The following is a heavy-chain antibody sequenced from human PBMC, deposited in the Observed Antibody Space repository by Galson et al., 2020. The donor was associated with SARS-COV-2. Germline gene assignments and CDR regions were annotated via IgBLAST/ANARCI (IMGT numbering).Heavy chain of an antibody. CDR3: AKDDYYDSSLYQGRSY. J-gene: IGHJ4*02. V-gene: IGHV3-23*01. CDR1: GFTFSNYA. Sequence: GGSLRLSCAASGFTFSNYAMSWVRQAPGKGLEWVSAVAGSGASTYYTDSVKGRFTISRDNSKNTVYLQMNSLRAEDTAVYYCAKDDYYDSSLYQGRSYWGQGTLVTVSS. CDR2: VAGSGAST. D-gene: IGHD3-22*01.